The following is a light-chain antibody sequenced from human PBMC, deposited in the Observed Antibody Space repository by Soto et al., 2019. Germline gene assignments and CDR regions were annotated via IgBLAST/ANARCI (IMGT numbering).Light chain of an antibody. CDR3: SSYTSDNRDYV. Sequence: QSVLTQPAAVSGSPGQSITISCIGSNSDIGTYNLVSWYRQHPGKVPKLLIYEGSRRPSGISNRFSGSKSGNTASLTISGLQAEDEADYYCSSYTSDNRDYVFGTGTKVTVL. V-gene: IGLV2-14*02. CDR2: EGS. CDR1: NSDIGTYNL. J-gene: IGLJ1*01.